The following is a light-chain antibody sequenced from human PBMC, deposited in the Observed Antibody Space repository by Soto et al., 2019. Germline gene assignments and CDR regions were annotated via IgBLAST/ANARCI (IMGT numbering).Light chain of an antibody. CDR2: EVS. Sequence: QSALTQPASVSGSPGQSITISCTGTSSDIGNYNYVSWYQQHPGKAPKLMIYEVSNRPSGVSNRFSGSKSGNTASLTISGLQAEDEADYYCSSYTSSSTLNYGFGTGTKVTVL. CDR3: SSYTSSSTLNYG. J-gene: IGLJ1*01. CDR1: SSDIGNYNY. V-gene: IGLV2-14*01.